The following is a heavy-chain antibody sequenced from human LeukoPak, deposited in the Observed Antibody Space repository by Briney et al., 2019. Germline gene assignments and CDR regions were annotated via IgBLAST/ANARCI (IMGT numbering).Heavy chain of an antibody. D-gene: IGHD6-19*01. V-gene: IGHV3-48*02. Sequence: PARSLTLSSPPSAFTFNLHSMNWVRQAPGNGMEWVSCIVPSCSTTLYADSVKGRVTMSRDNAKNSLYLQISSLRDEDTAVYYCARGAYSGGLDYWGQGALVTVSS. J-gene: IGHJ4*02. CDR2: IVPSCSTT. CDR1: AFTFNLHS. CDR3: ARGAYSGGLDY.